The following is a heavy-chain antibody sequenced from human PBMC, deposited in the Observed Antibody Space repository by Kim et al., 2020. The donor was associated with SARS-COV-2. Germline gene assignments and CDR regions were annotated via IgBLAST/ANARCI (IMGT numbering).Heavy chain of an antibody. Sequence: GGSLRLSCAASGFTFSSYAMSWVRQAPGKGLEWVSAISGSGGSTYYADSVKGRFTISRDNSKNTLYLQMNSLRAEDTAVYYCAKDHRNYYGSGSYYLHWGQGTLVTVSS. CDR2: ISGSGGST. D-gene: IGHD3-10*01. V-gene: IGHV3-23*01. CDR1: GFTFSSYA. J-gene: IGHJ4*02. CDR3: AKDHRNYYGSGSYYLH.